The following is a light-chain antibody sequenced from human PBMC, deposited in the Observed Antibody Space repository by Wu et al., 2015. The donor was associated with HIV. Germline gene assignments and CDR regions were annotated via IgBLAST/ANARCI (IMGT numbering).Light chain of an antibody. J-gene: IGKJ5*01. CDR3: QQSDTWPLT. CDR2: AAS. CDR1: QSISSY. Sequence: DIQMTQSPSSLSASVGDRVTITCRASQSISSYLNWYQQKPGKAPKLLIYAASSLQSGVPSRFSGSGSGTDFTLTISSLQPEDFGIYYCQQSDTWPLTFGQGTRLEIK. V-gene: IGKV1-39*01.